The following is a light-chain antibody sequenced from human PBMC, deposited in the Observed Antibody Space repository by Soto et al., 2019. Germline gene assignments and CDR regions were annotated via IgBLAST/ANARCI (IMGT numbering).Light chain of an antibody. CDR2: AAS. CDR1: QGISSY. J-gene: IGKJ1*01. V-gene: IGKV1-9*01. Sequence: DIQLTQSPSFLSASVGDRVTITCRASQGISSYLAWYQQKPGKAPNLLIYAASTLQSGVPSRFSGSGSGTEFTLTISSLQAEDFATYYCQQLNSYPSTFGQGTKVEIK. CDR3: QQLNSYPST.